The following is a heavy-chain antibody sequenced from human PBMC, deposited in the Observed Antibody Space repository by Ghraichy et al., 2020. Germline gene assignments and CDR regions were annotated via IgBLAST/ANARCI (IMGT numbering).Heavy chain of an antibody. CDR2: IYSGGNT. CDR3: ARVTIFGVVTPPYYFYGMDF. V-gene: IGHV3-66*02. J-gene: IGHJ6*02. Sequence: GESLNISCAVSGFSVSGDYMSWVRQAPGKGLEWVSLIYSGGNTTYADSVKGRFIISRDTSKNTLYLQMDSLKTEDTAVYFCARVTIFGVVTPPYYFYGMDFWGQGNTVTVSS. D-gene: IGHD3-3*01. CDR1: GFSVSGDY.